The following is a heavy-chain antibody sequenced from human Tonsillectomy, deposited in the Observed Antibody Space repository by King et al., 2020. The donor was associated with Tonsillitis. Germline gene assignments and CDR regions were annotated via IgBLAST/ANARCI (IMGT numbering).Heavy chain of an antibody. D-gene: IGHD5-12*01. CDR1: GFTFNTYG. CDR2: IRFDGTNK. V-gene: IGHV3-30*02. CDR3: AKPGHTYSGYDSSPVFDY. J-gene: IGHJ4*02. Sequence: QLVQSGGGVVQPGGSLRLSCAASGFTFNTYGMHWVRQAPGKGLKWVAFIRFDGTNKYFADSVKGRFTISRDNSKNTLYLQMNSLRPEDTAVYYCAKPGHTYSGYDSSPVFDYWGQGTLVTVSS.